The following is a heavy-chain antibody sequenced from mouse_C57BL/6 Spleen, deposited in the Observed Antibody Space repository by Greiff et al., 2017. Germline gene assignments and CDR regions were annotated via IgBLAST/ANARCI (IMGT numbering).Heavy chain of an antibody. CDR3: ARHAGTNYFDY. CDR1: GFTFSDYG. V-gene: IGHV5-15*01. D-gene: IGHD4-1*01. J-gene: IGHJ2*01. CDR2: ISNLAYSI. Sequence: EVHLVESGGGLVQPGGSLKLSCAASGFTFSDYGMAWVRQAPRKGPEWVAFISNLAYSIYYADTVTGRFTISRENAKNTLYLEMSSLRSEDTAMYYCARHAGTNYFDYWGQGTTLTVSS.